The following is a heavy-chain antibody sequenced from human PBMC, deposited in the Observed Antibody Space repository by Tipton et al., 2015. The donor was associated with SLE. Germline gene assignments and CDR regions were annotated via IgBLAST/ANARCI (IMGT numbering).Heavy chain of an antibody. V-gene: IGHV4-34*01. D-gene: IGHD1-7*01. CDR2: INHSGST. Sequence: LRLSCSASGFTFSSYAMHWVRQAPGKGLEWIGEINHSGSTNYNPSLKSRVTISVDTSKNQFSLKLSSVTAADTAVYYCARDSANYLLDYWGQGTLVTVSS. J-gene: IGHJ4*02. CDR1: GFTFSSYA. CDR3: ARDSANYLLDY.